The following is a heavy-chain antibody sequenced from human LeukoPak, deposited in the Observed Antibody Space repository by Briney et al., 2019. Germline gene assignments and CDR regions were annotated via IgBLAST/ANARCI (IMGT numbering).Heavy chain of an antibody. CDR1: GYTFTSYY. CDR3: ARVAYDILTGYGSDEYYFDY. D-gene: IGHD3-9*01. CDR2: INPSGGST. J-gene: IGHJ4*02. Sequence: ASVKVSCKASGYTFTSYYMHWVRQAPGQGLEWMGIINPSGGSTSYAQKFQGRVTMTRDTSTSTVYMQLSSLRSEDTAVYYCARVAYDILTGYGSDEYYFDYWGQGTLVTVSS. V-gene: IGHV1-46*01.